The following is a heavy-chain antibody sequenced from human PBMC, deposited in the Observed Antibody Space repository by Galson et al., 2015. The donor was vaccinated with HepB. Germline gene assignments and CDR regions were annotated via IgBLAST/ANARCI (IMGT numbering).Heavy chain of an antibody. D-gene: IGHD5-12*01. CDR1: GGTFSSYA. CDR2: IIPIFGTA. CDR3: ASGPAGIVATIWDYYGMDV. V-gene: IGHV1-69*13. Sequence: SVKVSCKASGGTFSSYAISWVRQAPGQGLEWMGGIIPIFGTANYAQKFQGRVTITADESTSTAYMELSSLRSEDTAVYYCASGPAGIVATIWDYYGMDVWGQGTTVTVSS. J-gene: IGHJ6*02.